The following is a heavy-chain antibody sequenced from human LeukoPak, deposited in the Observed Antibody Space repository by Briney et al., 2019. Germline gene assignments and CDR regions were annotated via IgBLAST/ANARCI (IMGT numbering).Heavy chain of an antibody. Sequence: SETLSLTCTVSGGSISSDDYYWNWIRQPPGKGLEWIGRKYARGSINYNPPVQSRVTMSVDTSKNQFSLKLRSVTAADTAVYYCSTGRYCSADICTGGDSFDIWGQGTMVSVSP. J-gene: IGHJ3*02. CDR2: KYARGSI. CDR1: GGSISSDDYY. D-gene: IGHD2-15*01. V-gene: IGHV4-61*08. CDR3: STGRYCSADICTGGDSFDI.